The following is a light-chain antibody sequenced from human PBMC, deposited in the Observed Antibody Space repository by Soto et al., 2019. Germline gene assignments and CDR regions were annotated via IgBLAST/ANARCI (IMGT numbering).Light chain of an antibody. CDR2: DAS. J-gene: IGKJ1*01. V-gene: IGKV1-5*01. Sequence: DIQMTQSPSTLSASVGDRVTITCRASQSISSWLAWYQQKPGKAPKLLIYDASSLESGVPSRFSGSGSGTEFALTISSLQPDDFATYCCQQYPGWTFGQGTKVEIK. CDR3: QQYPGWT. CDR1: QSISSW.